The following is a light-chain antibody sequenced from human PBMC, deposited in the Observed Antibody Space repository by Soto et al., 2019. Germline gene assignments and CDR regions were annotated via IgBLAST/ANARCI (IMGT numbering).Light chain of an antibody. CDR3: QQRRNWPYT. J-gene: IGKJ2*01. Sequence: ENVLTQSPATLSLSPGERATLSCRASQSVRSSLAWYQQKPGQAPRLLIYDASNRATGIPDRFSGSGSGTDFTLIISSLEPEDFAVYYCQQRRNWPYTFDQGTKLEIK. CDR2: DAS. CDR1: QSVRSS. V-gene: IGKV3-11*01.